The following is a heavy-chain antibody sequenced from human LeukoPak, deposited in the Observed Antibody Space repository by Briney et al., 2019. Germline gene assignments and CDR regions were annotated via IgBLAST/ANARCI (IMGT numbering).Heavy chain of an antibody. CDR2: ISSSGSTI. CDR1: GFSFSSYE. J-gene: IGHJ4*02. CDR3: ARGLRQWLLTSYFDS. V-gene: IGHV3-48*03. Sequence: PGGSLRLSCAASGFSFSSYEMNWVRQAPGKVLEWVSYISSSGSTIYYADSVKGRFTISRDNAKNSLYLQMHSLRAEDTAVYYCARGLRQWLLTSYFDSWGQGTLVTVSS. D-gene: IGHD6-19*01.